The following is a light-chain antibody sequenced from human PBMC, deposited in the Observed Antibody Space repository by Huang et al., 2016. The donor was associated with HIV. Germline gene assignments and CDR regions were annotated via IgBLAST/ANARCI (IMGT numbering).Light chain of an antibody. CDR1: KVISSY. J-gene: IGKJ1*01. V-gene: IGKV1D-8*01. CDR3: QQYYSFPWT. Sequence: VIWMTQSPFLLSASTGDRVTISCRMSKVISSYLDWYQQKPGKAPELLSYAASTLQSGFPSRFSGSGSGTDFTLTISCLQSEDFATYYCQQYYSFPWTFGQGTKVEIK. CDR2: AAS.